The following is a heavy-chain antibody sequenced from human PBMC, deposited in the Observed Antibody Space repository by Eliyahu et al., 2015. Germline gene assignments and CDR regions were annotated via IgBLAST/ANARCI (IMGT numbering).Heavy chain of an antibody. CDR2: VQYNGIT. CDR3: ARVTMAGYFDY. CDR1: SGSISSXVYF. J-gene: IGHJ4*02. V-gene: IGHV4-39*07. Sequence: LQLQESGPGLVKPSETLSLTCIVSSGSISSXVYFWGWVRQTPGKGLEWIGSVQYNGITSYXPSLKSRVTTSADTSKNQFSLRLTSVTAADTAVYYCARVTMAGYFDYWGQGTLVTVSS. D-gene: IGHD5-24*01.